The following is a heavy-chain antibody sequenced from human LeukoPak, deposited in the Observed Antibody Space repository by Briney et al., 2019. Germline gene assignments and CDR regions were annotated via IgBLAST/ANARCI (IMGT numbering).Heavy chain of an antibody. J-gene: IGHJ3*02. CDR2: IYYSGYT. Sequence: SETLSLTCTVSGGSISSYYWSWIRQPPGKGLEWIGDIYYSGYTNYNPSLKSRVTISVDTSKNQFSLKLSSVTAADTAVYYCARDPPKWELLQGTAFDIWGQGTMVTVSS. D-gene: IGHD1-26*01. V-gene: IGHV4-59*12. CDR1: GGSISSYY. CDR3: ARDPPKWELLQGTAFDI.